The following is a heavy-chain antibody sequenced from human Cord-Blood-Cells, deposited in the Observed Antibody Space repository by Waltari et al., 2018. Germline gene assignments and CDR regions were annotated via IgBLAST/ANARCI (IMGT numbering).Heavy chain of an antibody. J-gene: IGHJ4*02. Sequence: QVQLVQSGAEVKKPGSSVKVSCKASGGTFSSYAISWVRQAPGQGLEWMGGSIPSYGTGNYAQKFQGRVTITADESTSTAYMELSSLRSEDTAVYYCARESREGYCSGGSCSNFDYWGQGTLVTVSS. CDR2: SIPSYGTG. D-gene: IGHD2-15*01. CDR3: ARESREGYCSGGSCSNFDY. CDR1: GGTFSSYA. V-gene: IGHV1-69*01.